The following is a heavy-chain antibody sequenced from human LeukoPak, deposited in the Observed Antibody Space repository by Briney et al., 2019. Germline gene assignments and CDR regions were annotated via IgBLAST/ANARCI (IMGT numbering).Heavy chain of an antibody. CDR1: GFTFSSYA. J-gene: IGHJ4*02. CDR3: ARDLNIASYYFDY. Sequence: GGSLRLSCAASGFTFSSYAMHWVRQAPVKGLEWVAVVSYDGSNKYYADSVKGRFTISRDNSKNTLYLQMNSLRAEDTAVYYCARDLNIASYYFDYWGQGTLVTVSS. D-gene: IGHD6-13*01. CDR2: VSYDGSNK. V-gene: IGHV3-30-3*01.